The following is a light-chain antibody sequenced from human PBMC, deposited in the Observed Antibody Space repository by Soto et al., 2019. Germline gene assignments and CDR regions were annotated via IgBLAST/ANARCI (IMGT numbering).Light chain of an antibody. CDR3: MQALQTPRT. J-gene: IGKJ1*01. CDR2: LGS. V-gene: IGKV2-28*01. Sequence: DIVMTQSPLSLPVTPGEPASISCRSSQSLLHSNGYKYLDWYLQKPGQSPQLLIYLGSNRAPGVPDRFRGSGSGTDFTLKISRVEAEDVGVYYCMQALQTPRTFGQGTKVEIK. CDR1: QSLLHSNGYKY.